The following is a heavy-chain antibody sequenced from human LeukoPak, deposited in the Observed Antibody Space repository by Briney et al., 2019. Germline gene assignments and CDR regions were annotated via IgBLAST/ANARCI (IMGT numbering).Heavy chain of an antibody. CDR1: GFTFSSYS. D-gene: IGHD3-3*01. Sequence: GGSLRLSCAASGFTFSSYSMNWVRQAPGKGLEWVSPISSSSSYIYYADSVKGRFTISRDNAKNSLYLQMNSLRAEDTAVYYCARDTYYDFWSGYYTVADFDYWGQGTLVTVSS. CDR2: ISSSSSYI. J-gene: IGHJ4*02. V-gene: IGHV3-21*01. CDR3: ARDTYYDFWSGYYTVADFDY.